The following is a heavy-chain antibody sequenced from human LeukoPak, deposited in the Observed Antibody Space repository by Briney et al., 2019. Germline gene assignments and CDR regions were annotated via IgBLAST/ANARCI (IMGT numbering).Heavy chain of an antibody. CDR3: AKDSKNWGPDAFDI. CDR1: GFTVSRNY. V-gene: IGHV3-23*01. J-gene: IGHJ3*02. CDR2: ISGNGGST. D-gene: IGHD7-27*01. Sequence: GGSLRLSCAASGFTVSRNYMSWVRQAPGKGLEWVSGISGNGGSTYYADSVKGRFTISRDNSKNTLYLQMNSLRAEDTAVYYCAKDSKNWGPDAFDIWGQGTMVTVSS.